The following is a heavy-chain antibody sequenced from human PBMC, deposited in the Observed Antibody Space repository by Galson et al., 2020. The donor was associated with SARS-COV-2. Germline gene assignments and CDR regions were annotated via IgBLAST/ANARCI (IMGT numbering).Heavy chain of an antibody. CDR2: ISYSGST. V-gene: IGHV4-39*01. CDR1: GGSISSSSYY. D-gene: IGHD3-9*01. CDR3: ARQYVLRYFDWLFHGSGMDV. Sequence: SETLSLTCTVSGGSISSSSYYWGWIRQPPGKGLEWIGSISYSGSTYYNPSLKSRVTISVDTSKNQFSLKLSSVTAADTAVYYCARQYVLRYFDWLFHGSGMDVWGQGTTVTVSS. J-gene: IGHJ6*02.